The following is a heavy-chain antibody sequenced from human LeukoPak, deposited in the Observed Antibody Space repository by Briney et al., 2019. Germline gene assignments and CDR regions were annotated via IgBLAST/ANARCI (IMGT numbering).Heavy chain of an antibody. D-gene: IGHD5-18*01. CDR2: ISGSGGTT. J-gene: IGHJ4*02. CDR3: AKEEGYIYGLLDY. CDR1: GFSFSNYA. Sequence: GGSLRLSCAASGFSFSNYAMSWVRQAPGKGLEWVSSISGSGGTTYYADSVKGRFTISRDNSKNTLYLQMNSLRAEDTAVYYCAKEEGYIYGLLDYGGQGTLVTVSS. V-gene: IGHV3-23*01.